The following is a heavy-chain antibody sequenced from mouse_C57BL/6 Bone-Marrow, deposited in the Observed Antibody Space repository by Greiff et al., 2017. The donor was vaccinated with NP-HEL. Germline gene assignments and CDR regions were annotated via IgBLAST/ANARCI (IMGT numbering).Heavy chain of an antibody. V-gene: IGHV1-26*01. J-gene: IGHJ4*01. CDR3: ARSIYYYGSSERLYAMDY. CDR1: GYTFTDYY. D-gene: IGHD1-1*01. Sequence: EVQLQQSGPELVKPGASVKISCKASGYTFTDYYMNWVKQSHGKSLEWIGDINPNNGGTSYNQKFKGKATLTVDKSSSTAYMELRSLTSEDSAVYYCARSIYYYGSSERLYAMDYWGQGTSVTVSS. CDR2: INPNNGGT.